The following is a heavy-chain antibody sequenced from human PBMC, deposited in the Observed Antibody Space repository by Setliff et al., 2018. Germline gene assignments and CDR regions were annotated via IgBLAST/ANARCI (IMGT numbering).Heavy chain of an antibody. CDR1: GFTFSTYR. CDR3: RLTLPYDYDSSGSLWFMDV. D-gene: IGHD3-22*01. CDR2: IWGDGVNK. V-gene: IGHV3-33*08. J-gene: IGHJ6*03. Sequence: PGGSLRLSCAASGFTFSTYRMHWVRQAPGKGLEWVAVIWGDGVNKFHADSVKGRFTISRDNSKNTLYLQMNSLIPEDTAVYYCRLTLPYDYDSSGSLWFMDVWGKGTTVTVSS.